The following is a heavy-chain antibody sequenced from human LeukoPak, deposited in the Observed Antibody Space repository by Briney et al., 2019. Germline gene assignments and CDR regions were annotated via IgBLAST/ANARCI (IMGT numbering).Heavy chain of an antibody. D-gene: IGHD4-17*01. CDR2: ISSSSSYI. CDR3: ATNDYGASDY. V-gene: IGHV3-21*01. Sequence: GGSLRLSCAASGFTFSSYSMNWVRQAPGKGLEWVPSISSSSSYIYYADSVKGRFTISRDNAKNSLYLQMNSLRAEDTAVFYCATNDYGASDYWGQGTLVTVSS. CDR1: GFTFSSYS. J-gene: IGHJ4*02.